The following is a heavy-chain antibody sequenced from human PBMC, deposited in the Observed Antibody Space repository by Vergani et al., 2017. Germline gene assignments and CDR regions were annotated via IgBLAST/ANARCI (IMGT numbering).Heavy chain of an antibody. D-gene: IGHD3-3*01. V-gene: IGHV4-59*08. CDR2: IYYSGST. CDR1: GGSISSYY. Sequence: QVQLQESGPGLVKPSETLSLTCTVSGGSISSYYWRWIRQPPGKGLEWIGYIYYSGSTNYNPSLKSRVTISVDTSKNQFSLKLSSVTAADTAVYYCAREKNVLRFLEWLPRAFDIWGQGTMVTVSS. J-gene: IGHJ3*02. CDR3: AREKNVLRFLEWLPRAFDI.